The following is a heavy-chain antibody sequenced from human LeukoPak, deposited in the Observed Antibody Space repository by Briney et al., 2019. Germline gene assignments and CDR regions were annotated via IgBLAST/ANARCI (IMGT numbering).Heavy chain of an antibody. CDR3: ARSFYYDSSGYYDY. D-gene: IGHD3-22*01. Sequence: KSSETLSLTCTVSGVSISSYYWSWIRQPPGKGLEWIGYIYYSGSTNYNPSLKSRVTISVDTSRNQFSLKLSSVTAADTAVYYYARSFYYDSSGYYDYWGQGTLVTVSS. V-gene: IGHV4-59*01. CDR2: IYYSGST. J-gene: IGHJ4*02. CDR1: GVSISSYY.